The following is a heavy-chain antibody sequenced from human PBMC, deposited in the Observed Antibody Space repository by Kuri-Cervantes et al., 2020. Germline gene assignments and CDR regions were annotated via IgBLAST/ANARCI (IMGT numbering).Heavy chain of an antibody. CDR2: INPNSGGT. V-gene: IGHV1-2*02. D-gene: IGHD6-19*01. CDR1: EYTFTGYY. CDR3: ARATPGYSSGFGKKFDY. J-gene: IGHJ4*02. Sequence: ASVKVSCKASEYTFTGYYMHWVRQAPGQGLEWMGWINPNSGGTNYAQKFQGRVTMTRDTSISTAYMELSRLRSDDTAVYYCARATPGYSSGFGKKFDYWGQGTLVTVSS.